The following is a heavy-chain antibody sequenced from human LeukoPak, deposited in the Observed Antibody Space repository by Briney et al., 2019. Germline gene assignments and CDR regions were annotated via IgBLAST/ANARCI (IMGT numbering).Heavy chain of an antibody. Sequence: GASVKVSCKASGYTFTSYVISWVRQAPGQGLEWMGWISAYNGNTNYAQRLQGRVTMTTDTSTSTAYMELRSLRSDDTAVYYCARDLVVASGSPFDYWGQGTLVTVSS. D-gene: IGHD1-26*01. J-gene: IGHJ4*02. CDR2: ISAYNGNT. V-gene: IGHV1-18*01. CDR1: GYTFTSYV. CDR3: ARDLVVASGSPFDY.